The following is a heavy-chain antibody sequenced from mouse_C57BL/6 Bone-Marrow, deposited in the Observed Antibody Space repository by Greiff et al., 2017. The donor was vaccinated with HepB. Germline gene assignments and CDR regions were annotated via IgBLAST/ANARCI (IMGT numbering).Heavy chain of an antibody. D-gene: IGHD1-1*01. CDR1: GYSFTDYN. CDR3: ARTYYGSRRGFAY. CDR2: INPNYGTT. Sequence: VQLKQSGPELVKPGASVKISCKASGYSFTDYNMNWVKQSNGKSLEWIGVINPNYGTTSYNQKFKGKATLTVDQSSSTAYMQLNRLTSEDSAVYYCARTYYGSRRGFAYWGQGTLVTVSA. J-gene: IGHJ3*01. V-gene: IGHV1-39*01.